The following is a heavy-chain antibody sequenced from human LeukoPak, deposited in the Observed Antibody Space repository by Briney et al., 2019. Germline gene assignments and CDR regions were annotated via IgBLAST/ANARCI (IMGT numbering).Heavy chain of an antibody. J-gene: IGHJ4*02. CDR2: IYYSGST. D-gene: IGHD6-25*01. Sequence: PSETLSLTCTVSGGSISSYYWSWIRQPPGKGLEWIGCIYYSGSTNYNPSLKSRVTISVDTSKNQFSLKLSSVTAADTAVYYCARHGGAATFDYWGQGTLVTVSS. V-gene: IGHV4-59*08. CDR1: GGSISSYY. CDR3: ARHGGAATFDY.